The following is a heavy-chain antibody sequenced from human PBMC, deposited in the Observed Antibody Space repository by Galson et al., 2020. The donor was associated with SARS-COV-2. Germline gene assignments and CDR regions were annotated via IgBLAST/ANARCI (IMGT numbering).Heavy chain of an antibody. CDR2: ISSDARNK. Sequence: GGSLRLSCPASGFTFSSYAMNWVRQAPGKGLEWVALISSDARNKFYADSVKGRFTISRDNSRTTLYLQINSLRPEDTAVYYCARDRSITATGTEAFDIWGLGTKVTVSS. CDR1: GFTFSSYA. J-gene: IGHJ3*02. CDR3: ARDRSITATGTEAFDI. D-gene: IGHD6-13*01. V-gene: IGHV3-30*04.